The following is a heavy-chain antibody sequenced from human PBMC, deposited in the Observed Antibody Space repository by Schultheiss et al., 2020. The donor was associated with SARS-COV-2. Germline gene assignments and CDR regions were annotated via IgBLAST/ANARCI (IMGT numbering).Heavy chain of an antibody. CDR3: ARDLSGVVVSQPAY. Sequence: GSLRLSCAASGFTFSSYAMHWVRQAPGKGLEWVAVISYDGSNKYYADSVKGRFTISRDNSKNTLYLQMNSLRAEDTAVYYCARDLSGVVVSQPAYWGQGTLVTVSS. V-gene: IGHV3-30-3*01. CDR1: GFTFSSYA. CDR2: ISYDGSNK. J-gene: IGHJ4*02. D-gene: IGHD2-2*01.